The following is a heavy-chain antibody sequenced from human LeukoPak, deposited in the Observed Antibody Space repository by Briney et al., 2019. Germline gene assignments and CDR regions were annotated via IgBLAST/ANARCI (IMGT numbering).Heavy chain of an antibody. CDR1: GFTVSSNY. J-gene: IGHJ4*02. V-gene: IGHV3-66*01. D-gene: IGHD5-18*01. CDR3: AREGYSYGRFDY. Sequence: QPGGSLRLSCVASGFTVSSNYMSWVRQAPGKGLEWVSVIYSGGSTYYADSVKGRFTISRDNSKNTLYLQMNSLRVEDTAVYYCAREGYSYGRFDYWGQGNLVTVSS. CDR2: IYSGGST.